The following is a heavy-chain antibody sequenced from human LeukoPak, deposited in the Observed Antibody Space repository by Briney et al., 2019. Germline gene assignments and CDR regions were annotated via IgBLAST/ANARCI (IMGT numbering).Heavy chain of an antibody. CDR3: ARDHSGISIVVVPAAGVDY. V-gene: IGHV1-18*01. J-gene: IGHJ4*02. CDR2: ISAYIGNT. D-gene: IGHD2-2*01. Sequence: ASVTVSLTAPVSTFTSYGISWVRRAPRQRLEWVGWISAYIGNTNNAQKLQGRVTMTTDTSTSTAYMELRSLRSDDTAVYYCARDHSGISIVVVPAAGVDYWGQGTLVTVSS. CDR1: VSTFTSYG.